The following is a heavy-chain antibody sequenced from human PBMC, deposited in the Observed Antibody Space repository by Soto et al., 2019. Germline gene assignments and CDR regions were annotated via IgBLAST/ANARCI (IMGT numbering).Heavy chain of an antibody. CDR2: IHSKSGGT. V-gene: IGHV1-2*02. J-gene: IGHJ4*02. CDR1: GYTFTSYY. D-gene: IGHD3-3*01. Sequence: SVKVACQAYGYTFTSYYVHWVRQSPGQGLEWMGWIHSKSGGTNYAQKFQGRVTMTRDTSISTAYMELSRLTYDDTAVYYCARGGITVFGVIDYWGQGTPVPVSS. CDR3: ARGGITVFGVIDY.